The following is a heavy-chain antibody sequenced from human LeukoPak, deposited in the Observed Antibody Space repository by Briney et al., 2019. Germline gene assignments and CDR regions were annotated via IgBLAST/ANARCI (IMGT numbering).Heavy chain of an antibody. Sequence: GGSLRLSCAATGFTFSSYGMHWVRQAPGKGLEWVAGVWEDGSNIYYADSVKGRFTISRDNSKNTLYLQMNSLRAEDTAVYYCARVGYNSGWYEYWGQGTLVTVSS. CDR1: GFTFSSYG. CDR3: ARVGYNSGWYEY. D-gene: IGHD6-19*01. V-gene: IGHV3-33*01. CDR2: VWEDGSNI. J-gene: IGHJ4*02.